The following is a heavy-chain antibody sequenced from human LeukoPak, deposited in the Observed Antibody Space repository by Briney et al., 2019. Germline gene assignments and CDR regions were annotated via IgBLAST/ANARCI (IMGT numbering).Heavy chain of an antibody. V-gene: IGHV5-51*01. J-gene: IGHJ4*02. CDR1: GYRFTSYW. CDR2: IYPGDSDT. D-gene: IGHD3-3*01. Sequence: GASLKISCKGSGYRFTSYWIGWVRQMPGKGLEWMGIIYPGDSDTRYSPSFQGQVTISADKSISTAYLQWSSLKASDTAMYYCARLGLEAQYYFDYWGQGTLVTVSS. CDR3: ARLGLEAQYYFDY.